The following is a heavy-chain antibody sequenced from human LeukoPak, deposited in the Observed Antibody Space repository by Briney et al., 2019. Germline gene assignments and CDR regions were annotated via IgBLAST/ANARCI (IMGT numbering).Heavy chain of an antibody. CDR2: IKQDGSEK. CDR1: GFTFSSYW. CDR3: AREDDDLYYFDY. D-gene: IGHD1-1*01. J-gene: IGHJ4*02. V-gene: IGHV3-7*01. Sequence: GGSLRLSCAASGFTFSSYWMSWVRQAPGKGLEWVANIKQDGSEKYYVDSVKGRFTISRDNAKNSLYLQTNSLRAEDTSVYYWAREDDDLYYFDYWGQGTLVTVSS.